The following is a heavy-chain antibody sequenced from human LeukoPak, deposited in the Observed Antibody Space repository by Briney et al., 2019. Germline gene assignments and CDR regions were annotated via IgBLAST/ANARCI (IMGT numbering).Heavy chain of an antibody. CDR2: ITSHGGTT. J-gene: IGHJ3*02. Sequence: PGGSLRLSCSASGFSFSTYAVHWVRQAPGKGLEYVSGITSHGGTTFYAGSVKGRFTTSRDNSKNTLYLLMSSLRAEDTAVYYYVKDTYSSSWRTFDIWGQGTMVTVSS. CDR1: GFSFSTYA. CDR3: VKDTYSSSWRTFDI. V-gene: IGHV3-64D*06. D-gene: IGHD6-13*01.